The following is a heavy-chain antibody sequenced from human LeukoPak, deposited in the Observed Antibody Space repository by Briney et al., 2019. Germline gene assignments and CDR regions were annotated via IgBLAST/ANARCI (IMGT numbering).Heavy chain of an antibody. CDR1: SGWDGSAPSMV. Sequence: GASVKVSCKGLSGWDGSAPSMVTQGVRQAPGQGLEWMGWISAYNGTTNYAQNLQGRVTMTRDTATSTVYMELSSLRSEDTAVYYCARDPSSSSWFDYWGQGTLVTVSS. V-gene: IGHV1-18*01. D-gene: IGHD6-13*01. CDR2: ISAYNGTT. J-gene: IGHJ4*02. CDR3: ARDPSSSSWFDY.